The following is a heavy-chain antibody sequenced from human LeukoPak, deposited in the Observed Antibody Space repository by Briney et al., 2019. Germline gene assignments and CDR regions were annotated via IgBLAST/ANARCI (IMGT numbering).Heavy chain of an antibody. CDR1: GGSFSGYY. J-gene: IGHJ6*03. V-gene: IGHV4-34*01. CDR2: INHSGST. CDR3: ARGRALRFLEWSSRNYYYYYYMDV. Sequence: SETLSLTCAVYGGSFSGYYWSWIRQPPGKGLEWIGEINHSGSTNYNPSLKSRVTISVDTSKNQFSLKPSSVTAADTAVYYCARGRALRFLEWSSRNYYYYYYMDVWGKGTTVTVSS. D-gene: IGHD3-3*01.